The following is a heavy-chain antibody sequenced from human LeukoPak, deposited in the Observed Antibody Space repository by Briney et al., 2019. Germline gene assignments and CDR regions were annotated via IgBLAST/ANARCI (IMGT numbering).Heavy chain of an antibody. CDR3: ARRAYYDSSGYRPTSGYFDL. Sequence: PSETLSLTCTVSGGSMFNYYWNWIRQPPGKGLEWIGYIYVNGITNYSPSLRSRGTISIATSKNQFSLRLTSVTAADTAIYYCARRAYYDSSGYRPTSGYFDLWGRGTLVSVS. V-gene: IGHV4-4*08. CDR1: GGSMFNYY. J-gene: IGHJ2*01. CDR2: IYVNGIT. D-gene: IGHD3-22*01.